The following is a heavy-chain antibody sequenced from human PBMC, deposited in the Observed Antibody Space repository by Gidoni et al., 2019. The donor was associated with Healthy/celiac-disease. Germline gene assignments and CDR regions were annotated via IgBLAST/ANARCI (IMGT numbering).Heavy chain of an antibody. V-gene: IGHV1-69*06. CDR2: LIPIFDTA. CDR3: ARDVTSGSYYGADY. Sequence: QVQLVQPGAEVKKPGSSVKVSCKASGGTFSSYAISWVRQAPGQGLEWMGGLIPIFDTANYAQKFQGRVTITADKSTSTAYMELSSLRSEDTAVYYCARDVTSGSYYGADYWGQGTLVTVSS. CDR1: GGTFSSYA. J-gene: IGHJ4*02. D-gene: IGHD1-26*01.